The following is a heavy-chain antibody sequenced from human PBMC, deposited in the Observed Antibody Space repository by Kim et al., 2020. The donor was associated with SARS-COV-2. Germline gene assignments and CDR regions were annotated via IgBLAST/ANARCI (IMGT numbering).Heavy chain of an antibody. V-gene: IGHV3-11*01. D-gene: IGHD3-22*01. J-gene: IGHJ4*02. CDR3: AREAHYSKSSAYDY. CDR1: GFTFADHY. Sequence: GGSLRLSCAGSGFTFADHYMSWIRQAPGKGLEWVSYISSSGTTIYYTDSVEGRFTISRDNAKNSLYLQMNSLRAEDTAVYYCAREAHYSKSSAYDYWGQGTLVTVSS. CDR2: ISSSGTTI.